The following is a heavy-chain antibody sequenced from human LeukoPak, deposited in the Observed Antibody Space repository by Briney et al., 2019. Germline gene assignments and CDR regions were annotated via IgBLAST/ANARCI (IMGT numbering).Heavy chain of an antibody. Sequence: SETLSLTCSVSGGSIADNNYYWTWIRQPPGKGLEEIGSFHGGSPYYNPSLKSRVTLSLATSENQFSLNLNSVTAADTAVYYCARGRRGSTYGYPDYWGQGTLVTVSS. V-gene: IGHV4-39*07. CDR2: FHGGSP. J-gene: IGHJ4*02. CDR1: GGSIADNNYY. CDR3: ARGRRGSTYGYPDY. D-gene: IGHD5-18*01.